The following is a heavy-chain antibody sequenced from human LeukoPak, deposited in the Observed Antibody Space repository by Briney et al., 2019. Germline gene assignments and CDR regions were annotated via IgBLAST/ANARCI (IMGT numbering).Heavy chain of an antibody. CDR2: ISGSGGST. Sequence: GGSLRLSCAASGFTFSSYAMSWVRQAPGKGLEWVSAISGSGGSTYYADSVKGRFTISRDNSKNTLYLQMNSLSAEDAAVYYCVKDDGWVQYANWGQGTLVTVSS. D-gene: IGHD5-24*01. CDR1: GFTFSSYA. V-gene: IGHV3-23*01. CDR3: VKDDGWVQYAN. J-gene: IGHJ4*02.